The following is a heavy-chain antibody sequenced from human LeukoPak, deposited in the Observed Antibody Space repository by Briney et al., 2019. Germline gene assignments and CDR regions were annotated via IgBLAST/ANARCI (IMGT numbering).Heavy chain of an antibody. CDR2: IYYSGST. D-gene: IGHD6-19*01. CDR1: GGSISSYY. CDR3: AGARTQWLDHFDY. Sequence: PSETLSLTCTVSGGSISSYYWSWIRQPPGKGLEWIGYIYYSGSTNYNPSLKSRVTISVDTSKNQFSLKLSSVTAADTAVYYCAGARTQWLDHFDYWGQGTLVTVSS. J-gene: IGHJ4*02. V-gene: IGHV4-59*12.